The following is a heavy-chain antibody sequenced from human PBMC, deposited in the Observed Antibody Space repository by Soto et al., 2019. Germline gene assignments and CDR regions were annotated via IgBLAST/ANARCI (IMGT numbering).Heavy chain of an antibody. V-gene: IGHV2-5*01. J-gene: IGHJ4*02. CDR1: GLSLSNRGVS. CDR2: IYWNDDK. D-gene: IGHD6-25*01. CDR3: ANRGGSRGSFDS. Sequence: SRAALGHPTCSVRLKCTVSGLSLSNRGVSVRWIRQPPGKALEWLAFIYWNDDKRYRPSLKSRLTITKDNSKKQVVLTMTNVDPADTATYYCANRGGSRGSFDSWGQGNRVTDSS.